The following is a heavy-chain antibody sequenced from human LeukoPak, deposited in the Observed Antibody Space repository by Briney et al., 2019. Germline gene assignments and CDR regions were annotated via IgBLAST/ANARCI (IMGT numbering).Heavy chain of an antibody. V-gene: IGHV3-30*02. CDR2: IQYDGSEK. J-gene: IGHJ6*03. CDR1: GFTFSSYG. Sequence: GGSLRLSCGASGFTFSSYGIHWVRQAPGKGLEWVAFIQYDGSEKYYADSLKGRFTISRDNSKNTLYLQMNSLRIEDTAVYYCAKGYYYYMDVWGKGTTVTISS. CDR3: AKGYYYYMDV.